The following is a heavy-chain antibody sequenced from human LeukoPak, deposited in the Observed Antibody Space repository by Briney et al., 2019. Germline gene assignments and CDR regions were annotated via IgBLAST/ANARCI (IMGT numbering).Heavy chain of an antibody. CDR1: GGSFSGYY. Sequence: SETLSLTCAVYGGSFSGYYWSWIRQPPGKGLEWIGEINHSGSTNYNPSLKSRVTISVDTSKNQFSLKLSSVTAADTAVYYCARGEGYSYGEYYFDYWGQGTLVTVSS. D-gene: IGHD5-18*01. J-gene: IGHJ4*02. CDR3: ARGEGYSYGEYYFDY. V-gene: IGHV4-34*01. CDR2: INHSGST.